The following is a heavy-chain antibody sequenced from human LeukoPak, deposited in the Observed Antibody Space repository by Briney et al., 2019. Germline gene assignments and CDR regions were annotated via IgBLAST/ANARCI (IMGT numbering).Heavy chain of an antibody. CDR3: AREGRYCSSTSCYNYYYMDV. Sequence: GASVKVSCKASGYTFTSYGISWVRQAPGQGLEWMGWMNPNSGNTGYAQKFQGRVTITRNTSISTAYMELSSLRSEDTAVYYCAREGRYCSSTSCYNYYYMDVWGKGTTVTVSS. CDR1: GYTFTSYG. V-gene: IGHV1-8*03. D-gene: IGHD2-2*02. J-gene: IGHJ6*03. CDR2: MNPNSGNT.